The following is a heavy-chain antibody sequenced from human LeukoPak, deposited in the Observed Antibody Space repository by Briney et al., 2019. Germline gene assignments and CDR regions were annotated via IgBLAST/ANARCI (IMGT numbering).Heavy chain of an antibody. D-gene: IGHD4-17*01. J-gene: IGHJ4*02. V-gene: IGHV1-69*05. CDR3: ASALGDYGDYFDY. CDR2: IIPIFGTA. Sequence: GSSVKVSCKASGGTFSSYAISWVRQAPGQGLEWMGGIIPIFGTANYAQKFQGRVTITTDESTSTAYMELSSLRSEGTAVYYCASALGDYGDYFDYWGQGTLVTVSS. CDR1: GGTFSSYA.